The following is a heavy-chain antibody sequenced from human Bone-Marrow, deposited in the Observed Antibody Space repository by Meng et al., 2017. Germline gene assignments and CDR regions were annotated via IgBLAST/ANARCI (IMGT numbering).Heavy chain of an antibody. D-gene: IGHD6-19*01. CDR3: ASFPPPGKQWLVTDY. V-gene: IGHV4-4*02. J-gene: IGHJ4*02. CDR2: IYHSGST. Sequence: QVQLQESGPGLVKPSGTLSLTCAVSGGSISSSNWWSWVRQPPGKGLEWIGEIYHSGSTNYNPSLKSRVTISVDKSKNQFSLKLSSVTAADTAVYNCASFPPPGKQWLVTDYWGQGTLVTVSS. CDR1: GGSISSSNW.